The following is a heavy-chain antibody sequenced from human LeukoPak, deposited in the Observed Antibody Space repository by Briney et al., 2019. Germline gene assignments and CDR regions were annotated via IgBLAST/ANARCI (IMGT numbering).Heavy chain of an antibody. CDR1: GYTFTGYY. Sequence: ASVKVSCEASGYTFTGYYMHWVRQAPGQGLEWLGWINPNSGGTNYAQKFQGRVTMTSDTSISTAYMELSRLRSDDTAVYYCARESANYDILTGYYNPLDYWGQGTLVTVSS. J-gene: IGHJ4*02. D-gene: IGHD3-9*01. V-gene: IGHV1-2*02. CDR2: INPNSGGT. CDR3: ARESANYDILTGYYNPLDY.